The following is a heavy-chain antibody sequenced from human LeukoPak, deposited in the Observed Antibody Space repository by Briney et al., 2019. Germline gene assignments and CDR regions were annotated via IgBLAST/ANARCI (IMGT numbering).Heavy chain of an antibody. CDR2: IYYSTST. CDR3: ARWLDNWFDP. D-gene: IGHD5-12*01. CDR1: GGSITTSGYY. J-gene: IGHJ5*02. Sequence: KPSETLSLTCTVSGGSITTSGYYWGWIRQPPGKGLEWIASIYYSTSTYYNPSLKSRVTISVDTSKNQFSLKLSSVTAADTAVYYCARWLDNWFDPWGQGTLVTVSS. V-gene: IGHV4-39*07.